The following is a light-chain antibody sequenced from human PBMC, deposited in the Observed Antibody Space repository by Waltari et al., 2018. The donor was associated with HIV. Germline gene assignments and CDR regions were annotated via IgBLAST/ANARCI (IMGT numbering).Light chain of an antibody. CDR3: HQYGTSVWT. V-gene: IGKV3-20*01. CDR1: QTITDNF. J-gene: IGKJ1*01. CDR2: AAS. Sequence: EIVLTQSTAFLSVSPGDRATLSCRASQTITDNFLACYPQKPCKAPRLLIYAASRSASDCPVRFSGSHSATDFTLTIDRLEPEDSALYFCHQYGTSVWTFGQGTKVEIK.